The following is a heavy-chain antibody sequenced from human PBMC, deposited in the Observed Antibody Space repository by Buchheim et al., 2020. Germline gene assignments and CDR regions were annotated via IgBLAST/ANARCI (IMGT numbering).Heavy chain of an antibody. J-gene: IGHJ6*02. Sequence: QLQLQESGSGPVKPSQTLSLTCAVSGGSISSGGYSWSWIRQPPGKGLEWIGYIYHSGSTYYNPSLKSRVTISVDRSKNQVSLKLSSVTAADTAVYYCASSNMITFGGVTHMDVWGQGTT. V-gene: IGHV4-30-2*01. CDR3: ASSNMITFGGVTHMDV. D-gene: IGHD3-16*01. CDR1: GGSISSGGYS. CDR2: IYHSGST.